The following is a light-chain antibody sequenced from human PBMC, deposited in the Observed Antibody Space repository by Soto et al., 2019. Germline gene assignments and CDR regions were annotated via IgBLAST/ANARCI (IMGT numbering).Light chain of an antibody. CDR2: DVS. J-gene: IGKJ4*01. V-gene: IGKV1-5*01. Sequence: DIQMTQTPSTLSASVGDRVTITCRASQSISSWLAWYQHKPGKAPKLLIYDVSSLESGVPSGFSGSGSGTEFTLAISSLQPDDFATYYCQQYNSYSLTFGGGTKVYI. CDR3: QQYNSYSLT. CDR1: QSISSW.